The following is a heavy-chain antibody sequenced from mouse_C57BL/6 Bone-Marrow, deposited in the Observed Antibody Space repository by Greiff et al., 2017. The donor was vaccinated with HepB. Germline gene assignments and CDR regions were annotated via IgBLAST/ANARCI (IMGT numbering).Heavy chain of an antibody. CDR2: INPSNGGT. D-gene: IGHD1-1*01. CDR3: ARSPLYYGSSNGAMDY. Sequence: QVHVKQPGTELVKPGASVKLSCKASGYTFTSYWMHWVKQRPGQGLEWIGNINPSNGGTNYNEKFKSKATLTVDKSSSTAYMQLSSLTSEDSAVYYCARSPLYYGSSNGAMDYWGQGTSVTVSS. CDR1: GYTFTSYW. V-gene: IGHV1-53*01. J-gene: IGHJ4*01.